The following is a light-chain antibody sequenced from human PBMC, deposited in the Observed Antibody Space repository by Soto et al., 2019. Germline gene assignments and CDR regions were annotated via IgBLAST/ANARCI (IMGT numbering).Light chain of an antibody. CDR3: LQHNSYPWT. CDR2: AAS. V-gene: IGKV1-17*01. Sequence: DIQMTQSPTSLTASVGDRVTITCRASQSVNNYLDWFQHKPGKAPKRLIYAASSLQSGVPSRFSGSGSGTEFTLTISSLQPEDFATYYCLQHNSYPWTFGQGTKVEIK. CDR1: QSVNNY. J-gene: IGKJ1*01.